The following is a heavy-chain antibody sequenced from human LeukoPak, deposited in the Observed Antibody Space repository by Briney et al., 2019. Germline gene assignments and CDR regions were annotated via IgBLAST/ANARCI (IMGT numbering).Heavy chain of an antibody. Sequence: GGSLRLSCAASGFSFSDHYMDWVRQAPGKGLEWVGRIKNKANSYITEYAASVQGRFTISRDDSQDSLYLQMNSLKTEDTAVYYCATVRGWLGYWGQGTLVTVSS. CDR2: IKNKANSYIT. CDR1: GFSFSDHY. D-gene: IGHD5-24*01. V-gene: IGHV3-72*01. CDR3: ATVRGWLGY. J-gene: IGHJ4*02.